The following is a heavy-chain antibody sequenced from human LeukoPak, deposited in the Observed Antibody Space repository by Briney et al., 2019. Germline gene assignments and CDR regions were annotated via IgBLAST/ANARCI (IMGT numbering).Heavy chain of an antibody. CDR3: ARVVSGSYSGYFDY. Sequence: SETLSLTCTVSGGSISSYYWGWIRQPPGKGLEWIGNIYYTGSTYYNPSLKSRVTISVDTSKNQFSLKLSSVTAADTAVYYCARVVSGSYSGYFDYWGQGTLVTVSS. J-gene: IGHJ4*02. V-gene: IGHV4-39*07. CDR1: GGSISSYY. CDR2: IYYTGST. D-gene: IGHD1-26*01.